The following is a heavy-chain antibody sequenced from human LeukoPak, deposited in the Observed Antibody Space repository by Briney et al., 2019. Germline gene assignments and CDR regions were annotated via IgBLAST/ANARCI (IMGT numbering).Heavy chain of an antibody. J-gene: IGHJ4*02. V-gene: IGHV3-21*01. CDR2: ISISGTHI. D-gene: IGHD2-15*01. CDR3: ARDLSATARAYDY. CDR1: GFTFSSYW. Sequence: PGGSLRLSCAASGFTFSSYWMGWVRQAPGKGLEWVSFISISGTHITYADSVKGRFTISRDNAKNSLYLQMNSLRAEDTAVYYCARDLSATARAYDYWGQGTLVTVSS.